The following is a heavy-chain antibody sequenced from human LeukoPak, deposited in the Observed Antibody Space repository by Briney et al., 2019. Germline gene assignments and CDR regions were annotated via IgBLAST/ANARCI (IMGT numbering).Heavy chain of an antibody. V-gene: IGHV4-34*01. Sequence: SETLSLTCAVYGGSFSGYYWSWIRQPPGKGLEWIGEINHRGSTNYTPSLKSRVTISVDTSKNQFSLKLSSVTAADTAVYFCARHQYFVPHFDSWGQETLVTVSS. CDR1: GGSFSGYY. D-gene: IGHD2/OR15-2a*01. J-gene: IGHJ4*02. CDR3: ARHQYFVPHFDS. CDR2: INHRGST.